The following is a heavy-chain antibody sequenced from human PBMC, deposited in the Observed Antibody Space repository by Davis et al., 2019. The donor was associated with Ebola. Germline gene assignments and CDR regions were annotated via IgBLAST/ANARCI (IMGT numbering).Heavy chain of an antibody. V-gene: IGHV4-4*07. J-gene: IGHJ6*02. D-gene: IGHD2-2*01. CDR1: GGSISSYY. CDR2: IYTSGST. CDR3: ARDFLDCSSTSCYYGMDV. Sequence: PSETLSLTCTVSGGSISSYYWSWIRQPAGKGLEWIGRIYTSGSTNYNPSLKSRVTMSVDTSKNQFSLKLSSVTAADTAVYYCARDFLDCSSTSCYYGMDVWGQGTTVTVSS.